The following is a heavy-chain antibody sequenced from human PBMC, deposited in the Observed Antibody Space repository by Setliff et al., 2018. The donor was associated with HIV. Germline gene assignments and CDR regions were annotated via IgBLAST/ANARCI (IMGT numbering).Heavy chain of an antibody. CDR1: GGSISSYY. CDR2: IYTSGSV. CDR3: ATRPRIAARPFDY. Sequence: NPSETLSLTCTVSGGSISSYYWSWIRQPPGKGLEWIGYIYTSGSVNYNPSLNSRVTISVDTSKNQFSLELTSLTAADTAVYYCATRPRIAARPFDYWGQGMLVTVSS. D-gene: IGHD6-6*01. J-gene: IGHJ4*02. V-gene: IGHV4-4*09.